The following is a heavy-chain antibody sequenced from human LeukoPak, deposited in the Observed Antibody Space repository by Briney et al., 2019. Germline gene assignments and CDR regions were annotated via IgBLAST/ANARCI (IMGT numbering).Heavy chain of an antibody. Sequence: SGGSPRLSCAASGFTFSSYGMHWVRQAPGKGLEWVAFIRYDGSNKYYADSVKGRFTISRDNSKNTLYLQMNSLRAEDTAVYYCAKDRRITMVRGVRNYGMDVWGQGTTVTVSS. CDR1: GFTFSSYG. D-gene: IGHD3-10*01. CDR2: IRYDGSNK. V-gene: IGHV3-30*02. CDR3: AKDRRITMVRGVRNYGMDV. J-gene: IGHJ6*02.